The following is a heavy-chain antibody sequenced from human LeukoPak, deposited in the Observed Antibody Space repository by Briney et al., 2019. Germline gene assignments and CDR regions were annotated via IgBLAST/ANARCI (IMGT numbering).Heavy chain of an antibody. CDR3: ARSFWSGYYDYFDY. CDR2: IYSGGST. Sequence: GGSLRLSCAASGFTFSSYAMSWVRQAPGKGLEWVSVIYSGGSTYYADSVKGRFTISRDNSKNTLYLQMNSLRAEDTAVYYCARSFWSGYYDYFDYWGQGTLVTVSS. J-gene: IGHJ4*02. CDR1: GFTFSSYA. D-gene: IGHD3-3*01. V-gene: IGHV3-66*01.